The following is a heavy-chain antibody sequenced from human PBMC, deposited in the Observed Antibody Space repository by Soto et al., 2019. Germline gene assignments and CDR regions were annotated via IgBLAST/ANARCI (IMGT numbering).Heavy chain of an antibody. J-gene: IGHJ4*02. CDR3: ARGSINYSSGYYYFDY. V-gene: IGHV4-34*01. D-gene: IGHD3-22*01. CDR2: INHSGST. CDR1: GGSFSGYY. Sequence: SETLSLTCAVYGGSFSGYYWSWIRQPPGKGLEWIGEINHSGSTNYNPSLKSRVTISVDTSKNQFSLKLSSVTAADTAVYYCARGSINYSSGYYYFDYWGQGTLVTVSS.